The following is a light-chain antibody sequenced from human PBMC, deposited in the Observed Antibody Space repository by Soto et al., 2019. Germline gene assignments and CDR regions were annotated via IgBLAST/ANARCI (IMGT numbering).Light chain of an antibody. Sequence: DNQMTQSPSTLSASVGDRVTITCRASRSFYLWLAWYQQKPGKAPKLLIHDASSLQSGVPSRFSGSGSGTEFTLTISSLQPDDFGTYYCQEYNSYTGTFGPGTKVDIK. CDR1: RSFYLW. J-gene: IGKJ1*01. CDR2: DAS. V-gene: IGKV1-5*01. CDR3: QEYNSYTGT.